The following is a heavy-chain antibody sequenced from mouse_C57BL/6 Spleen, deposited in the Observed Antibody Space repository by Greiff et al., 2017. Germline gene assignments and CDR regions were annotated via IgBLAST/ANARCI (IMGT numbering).Heavy chain of an antibody. D-gene: IGHD6-1*01. V-gene: IGHV1-55*01. Sequence: QVQLQQPGAELVKPGASVKMSCKASGYTFTSYWITWVKQRPGQGLEWIGDIYPGSGSTNYNEKFKSKATLTVDTSSSTAYMQLSSLTSEDSAVYYCARKGLSSPPYYYAMDYWGQGTSVTVSS. CDR3: ARKGLSSPPYYYAMDY. CDR2: IYPGSGST. CDR1: GYTFTSYW. J-gene: IGHJ4*01.